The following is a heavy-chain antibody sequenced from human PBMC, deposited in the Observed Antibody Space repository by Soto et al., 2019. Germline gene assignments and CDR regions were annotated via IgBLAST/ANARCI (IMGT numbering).Heavy chain of an antibody. J-gene: IGHJ4*02. CDR3: ANDGYCGGDCYPDSFDY. D-gene: IGHD2-21*02. V-gene: IGHV3-30*18. CDR2: ISYDGSNK. Sequence: GGSLRLSCAASGFTFSSYGMHWVRQAPGKGLEWVAVISYDGSNKYYADSVKGRFTISRDNSKNTLYLQMNSLRAEDTAVYYCANDGYCGGDCYPDSFDYWGQGTLVTVSS. CDR1: GFTFSSYG.